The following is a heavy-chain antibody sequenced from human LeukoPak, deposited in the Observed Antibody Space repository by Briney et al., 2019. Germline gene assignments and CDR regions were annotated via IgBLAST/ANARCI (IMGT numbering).Heavy chain of an antibody. CDR2: IYYSGST. D-gene: IGHD4-17*01. J-gene: IGHJ6*02. CDR3: ARAGPTVPYYGMDV. CDR1: GDSINSGDYS. Sequence: PSETLSLTCTVSGDSINSGDYSWNWIRQPPGKGLEWIGYIYYSGSTYYNPSLKSRVTISVDTSKNQFSLKLSSVTAADTAVYYCARAGPTVPYYGMDVWGQGTTVTVSS. V-gene: IGHV4-30-4*08.